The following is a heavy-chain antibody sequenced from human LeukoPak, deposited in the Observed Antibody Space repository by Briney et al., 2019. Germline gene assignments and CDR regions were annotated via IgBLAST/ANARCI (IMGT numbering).Heavy chain of an antibody. CDR3: ASGDYGGYYFDY. CDR1: GFTFSSYA. J-gene: IGHJ4*02. D-gene: IGHD4/OR15-4a*01. V-gene: IGHV3-64*01. Sequence: GGSLRLSCAASGFTFSSYAMHWVRQAPGKGLEYVAAISSNGGSTYYANLVKGRFTISRDNSKYTLYLQMGSLRAEDMAVYYCASGDYGGYYFDYWGQGTLVTVSS. CDR2: ISSNGGST.